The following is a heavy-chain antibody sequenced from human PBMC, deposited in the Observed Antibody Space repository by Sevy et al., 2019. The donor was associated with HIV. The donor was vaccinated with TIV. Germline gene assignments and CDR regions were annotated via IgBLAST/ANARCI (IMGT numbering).Heavy chain of an antibody. CDR2: MYYSGST. CDR3: ARHMDSGTYGHPGFDY. CDR1: GGSISSSIYY. J-gene: IGHJ4*02. Sequence: SETLSLTCTVSGGSISSSIYYWGCIRQPPGKGLEWIGSMYYSGSTYYNPSLKSRVTISVDTFMNQFSLKLSSVTAADTAVYYCARHMDSGTYGHPGFDYWGQGTLVTVSS. D-gene: IGHD1-26*01. V-gene: IGHV4-39*01.